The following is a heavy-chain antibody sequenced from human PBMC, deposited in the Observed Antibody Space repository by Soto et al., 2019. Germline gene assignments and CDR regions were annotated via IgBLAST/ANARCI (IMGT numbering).Heavy chain of an antibody. CDR1: GFTFSSYW. J-gene: IGHJ4*02. CDR3: AKEGITTLLFDSRDDF. V-gene: IGHV3-7*03. Sequence: EVQLVESGGGLVQPGGSLRLSCAASGFTFSSYWMSWVRQAPGKGLEWVANIKQDGSEKYYVDSVKGRFTISRDNAKNSLYLQMNSLRAEDTAVYYCAKEGITTLLFDSRDDFWGQGTLVTVSS. D-gene: IGHD4-4*01. CDR2: IKQDGSEK.